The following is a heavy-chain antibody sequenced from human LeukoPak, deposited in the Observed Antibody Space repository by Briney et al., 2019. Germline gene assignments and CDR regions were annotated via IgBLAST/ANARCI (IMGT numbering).Heavy chain of an antibody. J-gene: IGHJ4*02. V-gene: IGHV3-66*02. CDR3: ARDQRYHLDY. CDR1: GFTFTAYW. D-gene: IGHD2-2*01. CDR2: IYAVGST. Sequence: GGSLRLSCAASGFTFTAYWMAWVRQAPGKGLEWVSVIYAVGSTYYADSVKGRFTISRDNSKNTLYLQMNSLRPEDTAVYYCARDQRYHLDYWGQGTLVTVSS.